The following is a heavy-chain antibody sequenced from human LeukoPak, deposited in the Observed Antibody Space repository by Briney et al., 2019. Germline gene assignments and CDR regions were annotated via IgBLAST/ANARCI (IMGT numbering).Heavy chain of an antibody. CDR1: GYTFTSYG. D-gene: IGHD3-22*01. V-gene: IGHV1-18*01. CDR2: ISAYNGNT. CDR3: ARGSPPRRNYDSRGYYSYYFDY. Sequence: ASVKVSCKASGYTFTSYGISWVRQAPGQGLEWMGWISAYNGNTNYAQKLQGRVTMTTDTSTSTAYMELRSLRSDDPAVYYCARGSPPRRNYDSRGYYSYYFDYWGQGTLVTVSS. J-gene: IGHJ4*02.